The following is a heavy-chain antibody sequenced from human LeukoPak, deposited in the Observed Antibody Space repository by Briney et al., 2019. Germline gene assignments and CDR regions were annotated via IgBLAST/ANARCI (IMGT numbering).Heavy chain of an antibody. CDR2: INTNTGNP. D-gene: IGHD6-13*01. CDR3: ATRYSSSHYYYLDV. Sequence: PGASVKVSCKASGYTFTNYGINWVRQAPGQGLEWMGWINTNTGNPMYAQGFTGRFVFSLDTSVSTAYLQISSLKADDIAVYYCATRYSSSHYYYLDVWGKGTTVTVSS. V-gene: IGHV7-4-1*02. CDR1: GYTFTNYG. J-gene: IGHJ6*03.